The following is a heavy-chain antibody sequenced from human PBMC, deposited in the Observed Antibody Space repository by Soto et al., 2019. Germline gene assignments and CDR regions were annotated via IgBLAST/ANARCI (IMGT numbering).Heavy chain of an antibody. CDR3: ARDPSHSYSGSDYPWHY. V-gene: IGHV3-11*01. D-gene: IGHD5-12*01. Sequence: PVGSLRLSCASSVFTFSDYYMSCIRHAPGKGLEWVSYISSSGSTIYYADSVKGRFTISRDNAKNSLYLQMNSLRAEDTAVYYCARDPSHSYSGSDYPWHYWRPGLLVSV. CDR2: ISSSGSTI. CDR1: VFTFSDYY. J-gene: IGHJ4*02.